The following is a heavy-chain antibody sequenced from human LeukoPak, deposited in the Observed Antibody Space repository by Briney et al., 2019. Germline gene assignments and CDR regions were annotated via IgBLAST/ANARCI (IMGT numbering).Heavy chain of an antibody. D-gene: IGHD3-22*01. CDR3: ARDGPTPTMIVVVLDYYGMDV. V-gene: IGHV3-30-3*01. J-gene: IGHJ6*02. CDR1: GFTFSSYA. Sequence: GRSLRLSCAASGFTFSSYAMHWVRQAPGKGLEWVAVISYDGSNKYYADSVKGRFTIPRDNSKNTLYLQMNSLRAEDTAVYYCARDGPTPTMIVVVLDYYGMDVWGQGTTATVSS. CDR2: ISYDGSNK.